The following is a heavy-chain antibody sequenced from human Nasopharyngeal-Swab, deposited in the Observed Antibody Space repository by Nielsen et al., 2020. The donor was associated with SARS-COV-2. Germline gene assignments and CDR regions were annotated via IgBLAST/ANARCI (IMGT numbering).Heavy chain of an antibody. CDR1: GGSISSSY. Sequence: SETLSLTCTVFGGSISSSYWSWIRQPPGKGLEWIGYIYYSGSTNYNPSLKSRVTISVDTSNNQFSLKLSSVTAADTAVYYCARAKVLNGLDYWGQGTLVTVSS. V-gene: IGHV4-59*01. D-gene: IGHD3-9*01. CDR3: ARAKVLNGLDY. J-gene: IGHJ4*02. CDR2: IYYSGST.